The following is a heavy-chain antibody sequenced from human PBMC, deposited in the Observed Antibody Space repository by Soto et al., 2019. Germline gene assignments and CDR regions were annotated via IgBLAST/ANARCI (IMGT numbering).Heavy chain of an antibody. V-gene: IGHV4-30-4*01. J-gene: IGHJ4*02. Sequence: SETLSLTFTVSGGSIRNGDYYWGWIPQPPGKGLEWIGYVYYSGTTYSHPSLNSRVSISVDTSENPFSLRLTSVTAADTAVYYCVTVNLVGAAYYFDYWGPGTLVTVSS. D-gene: IGHD1-26*01. CDR1: GGSIRNGDYY. CDR3: VTVNLVGAAYYFDY. CDR2: VYYSGTT.